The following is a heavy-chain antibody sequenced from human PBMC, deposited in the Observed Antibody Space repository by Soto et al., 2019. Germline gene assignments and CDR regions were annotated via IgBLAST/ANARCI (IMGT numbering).Heavy chain of an antibody. Sequence: GXSGRVACTASGSPFINCYMHWVRQAPGQGFEWMGRISPKSGGSNYAQKFQGRVSMTWDTSLKTAYLELSSLMSEDTAVYYCARQTGYISDWYYFDLWGQGTQVTVSS. J-gene: IGHJ4*02. D-gene: IGHD3-9*01. CDR2: ISPKSGGS. CDR1: GSPFINCY. CDR3: ARQTGYISDWYYFDL. V-gene: IGHV1-2*02.